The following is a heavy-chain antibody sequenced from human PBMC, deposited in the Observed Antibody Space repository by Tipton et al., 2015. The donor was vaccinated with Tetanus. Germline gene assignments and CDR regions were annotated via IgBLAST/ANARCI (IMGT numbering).Heavy chain of an antibody. D-gene: IGHD2-21*02. V-gene: IGHV4-61*09. CDR3: GRLYCGGDCYSPYYNGVDV. CDR2: VYPTGSA. Sequence: TLSLTCTVSGGSVSSGSDYWMWIRQPPGKGLEWIGHVYPTGSAYYNPDLESRVTLSVDKSKNQFSLNMRSVTAADAATYYCGRLYCGGDCYSPYYNGVDVWGQGTTVTVSS. CDR1: GGSVSSGSDY. J-gene: IGHJ6*02.